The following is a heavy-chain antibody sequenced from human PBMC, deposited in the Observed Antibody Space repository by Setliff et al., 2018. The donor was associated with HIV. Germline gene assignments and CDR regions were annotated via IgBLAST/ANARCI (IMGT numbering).Heavy chain of an antibody. J-gene: IGHJ4*02. Sequence: ETLSLTCAVSGYYIRSGYYWGWIRQPPGKGLEWIGTIHHSGSTYYSPSLKSRLSMSVDTSKNQFSLKLTSVTAADTAVYYCARDGRDVHYWGQGTLVTVSS. CDR2: IHHSGST. CDR1: GYYIRSGYY. V-gene: IGHV4-38-2*02. CDR3: ARDGRDVHY.